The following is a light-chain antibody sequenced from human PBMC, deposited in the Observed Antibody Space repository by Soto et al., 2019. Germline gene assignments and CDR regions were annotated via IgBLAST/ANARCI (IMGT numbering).Light chain of an antibody. CDR2: DSD. CDR3: GAWENSLTVYV. J-gene: IGLJ1*01. V-gene: IGLV1-51*01. CDR1: SSNIAANS. Sequence: QSVLTQPPSVSAAPEQEVTISCSGSSSNIAANSVSWYQHLPGTAPKLLIYDSDRRPSGIPARFSGSKSGTSATLGITGLQTGDEADYYCGAWENSLTVYVFGSGTKLTVL.